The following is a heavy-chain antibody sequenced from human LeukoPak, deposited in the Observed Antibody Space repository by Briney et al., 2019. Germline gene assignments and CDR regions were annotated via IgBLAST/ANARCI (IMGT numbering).Heavy chain of an antibody. V-gene: IGHV1-69*05. CDR2: IIPIFGTA. CDR1: GGTFSSYA. Sequence: ASVKVSCKASGGTFSSYAISWVRQAPGQGLEWMGGIIPIFGTANYAQKFQGRVTITTDESTSTAYMELSSLRSEDTAVYYCARVTELSSSGYFNWFDPWGQGTLVTVSS. J-gene: IGHJ5*02. D-gene: IGHD3-22*01. CDR3: ARVTELSSSGYFNWFDP.